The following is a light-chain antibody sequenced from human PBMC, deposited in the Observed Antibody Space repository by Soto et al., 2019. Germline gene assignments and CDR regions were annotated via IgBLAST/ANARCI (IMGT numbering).Light chain of an antibody. V-gene: IGLV2-14*01. Sequence: QSALTQPASVSGSPGQSITIYCTGTSSDIGAYDYVSWYQQHPGKAPKLMIYKVTSRPSGVSIRFSGSKSGSAASLTISGLQAEDEADYYCSSYSGISHWVFGAGTKVTVL. J-gene: IGLJ3*02. CDR1: SSDIGAYDY. CDR2: KVT. CDR3: SSYSGISHWV.